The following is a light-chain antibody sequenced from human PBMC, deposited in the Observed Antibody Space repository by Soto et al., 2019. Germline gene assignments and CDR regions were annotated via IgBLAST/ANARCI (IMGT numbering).Light chain of an antibody. J-gene: IGLJ1*01. Sequence: QSVLTQPASVSGSPGQSITISCTGTSSDVGSYSLISWYQQQPGKDPKLVIYGASERPSGVSDSFSGSKSGNTASLTISGLQPEDEADYYCCSYAGSSSLVFGTGTKVTVL. CDR2: GAS. CDR1: SSDVGSYSL. V-gene: IGLV2-23*01. CDR3: CSYAGSSSLV.